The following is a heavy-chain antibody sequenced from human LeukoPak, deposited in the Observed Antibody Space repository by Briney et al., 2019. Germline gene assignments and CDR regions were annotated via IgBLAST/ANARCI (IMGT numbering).Heavy chain of an antibody. J-gene: IGHJ6*02. CDR1: GFTFSSYA. CDR3: AREDLGYCSSTSCRNYYYGMDV. CDR2: ISGSGGST. V-gene: IGHV3-23*01. D-gene: IGHD2-2*03. Sequence: GGSLRLSCAASGFTFSSYAMSWVRQAPGKGLEWVSAISGSGGSTYYADSVKGRFTISRDNSKNTLYLQMNNLRAEDTAVYYCAREDLGYCSSTSCRNYYYGMDVWGQGTTVTVSS.